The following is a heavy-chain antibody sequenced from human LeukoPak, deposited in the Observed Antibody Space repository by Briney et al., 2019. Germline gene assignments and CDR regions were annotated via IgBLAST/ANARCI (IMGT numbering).Heavy chain of an antibody. CDR3: AGERYNWNYLPDY. Sequence: PGGSLRLSCAASGFTFSSYWMSWVRQAPGKGLEWVANIKQDGSEKYYVDSVKGRFTISRDNAKNSLYLQMNSLRAEDTAVYYCAGERYNWNYLPDYWGQGTLVTVSS. J-gene: IGHJ4*02. CDR1: GFTFSSYW. V-gene: IGHV3-7*01. D-gene: IGHD1-7*01. CDR2: IKQDGSEK.